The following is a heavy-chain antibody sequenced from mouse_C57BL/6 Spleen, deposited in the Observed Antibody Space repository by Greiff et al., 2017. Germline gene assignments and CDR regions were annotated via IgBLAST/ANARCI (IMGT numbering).Heavy chain of an antibody. J-gene: IGHJ3*01. CDR3: SRAGYRFAY. D-gene: IGHD2-2*01. Sequence: EVQLMEPGGGLVQPGGSMKLSCVASGFTFSNYWMNWVRQSPEKGLEWVAQIRSKSDNYATHYAESGKGRFTISRDDSKSSVYLQMHNLRADDTGIYYCSRAGYRFAYWGQGTLVTVSA. CDR2: IRSKSDNYAT. V-gene: IGHV6-3*01. CDR1: GFTFSNYW.